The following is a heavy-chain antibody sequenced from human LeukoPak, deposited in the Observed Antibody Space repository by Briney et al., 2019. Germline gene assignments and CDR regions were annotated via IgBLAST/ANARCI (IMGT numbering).Heavy chain of an antibody. V-gene: IGHV3-48*03. CDR1: GFTFSSYE. CDR2: ISSSGSTI. J-gene: IGHJ3*02. Sequence: GGSLRLSCAASGFTFSSYEMNWVRQAPGKGLEWVSYISSSGSTIYYADSVKGRFTISRDNAKNSLYLQLNSLRGEDTAVYYCAREDTVVVKTLDAFDIWGQGTMVTVSS. D-gene: IGHD5-18*01. CDR3: AREDTVVVKTLDAFDI.